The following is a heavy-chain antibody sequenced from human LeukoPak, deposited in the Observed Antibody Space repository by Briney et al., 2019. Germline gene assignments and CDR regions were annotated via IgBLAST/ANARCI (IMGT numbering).Heavy chain of an antibody. CDR1: GFTFSSYA. D-gene: IGHD3-10*01. J-gene: IGHJ4*02. CDR2: ISGSGGST. V-gene: IGHV3-23*01. Sequence: GGSLRLSCAASGFTFSSYAMNWVRQAPGKGLEWVSAISGSGGSTYYADSVKGRFTISRDNSKNTLYLQMNSLRADDTAVYYCARDSSMLRGPLVIYYFDFWGQGTLVTVSS. CDR3: ARDSSMLRGPLVIYYFDF.